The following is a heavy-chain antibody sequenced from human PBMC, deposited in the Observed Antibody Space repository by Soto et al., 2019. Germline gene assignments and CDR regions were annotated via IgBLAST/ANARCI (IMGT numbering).Heavy chain of an antibody. J-gene: IGHJ4*02. CDR1: GGSISSYY. Sequence: PSETLSLTCTVSGGSISSYYWSWIRQPPGKGLEWIGYIYYSGSTNYKPYHKSRVTITVDTSKNQFSLKLSSVTAADTAVYYCAGSYYYDSSGPFDYWGQGTLVTVSS. V-gene: IGHV4-59*01. D-gene: IGHD3-22*01. CDR2: IYYSGST. CDR3: AGSYYYDSSGPFDY.